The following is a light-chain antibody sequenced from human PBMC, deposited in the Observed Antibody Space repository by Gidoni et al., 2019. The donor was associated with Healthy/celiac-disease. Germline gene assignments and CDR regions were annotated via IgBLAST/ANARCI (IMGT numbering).Light chain of an antibody. CDR1: SGSIASNY. V-gene: IGLV6-57*01. CDR2: EDN. J-gene: IGLJ2*01. CDR3: QSYDSSNHVV. Sequence: NFMLTQLHSVSESPGTQLTISRTRSSGSIASNYVQWYQQRPGSSPTTVIYEDNQRPSGVPDRFSGSIDSSSNSASLTISGLKTEDEADYYCQSYDSSNHVVFGGGTKLTVL.